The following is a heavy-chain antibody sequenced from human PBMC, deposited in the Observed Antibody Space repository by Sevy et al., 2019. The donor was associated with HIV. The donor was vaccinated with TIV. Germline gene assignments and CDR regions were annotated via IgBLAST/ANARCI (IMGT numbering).Heavy chain of an antibody. J-gene: IGHJ3*02. D-gene: IGHD6-25*01. CDR2: ISYDGSNK. CDR3: ARGHRAGGNLDAFDI. Sequence: GGSLRLSCAASGFTFSSYAMHWVRQAPGKGLEWVAVISYDGSNKYYADSVKGRFTISRDNSKNTLYLQMNSLRAEDTAVYYCARGHRAGGNLDAFDIWGQGTMVTVSS. CDR1: GFTFSSYA. V-gene: IGHV3-30-3*01.